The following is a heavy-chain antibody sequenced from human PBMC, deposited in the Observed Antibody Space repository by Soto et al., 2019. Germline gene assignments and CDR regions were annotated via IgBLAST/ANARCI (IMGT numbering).Heavy chain of an antibody. J-gene: IGHJ4*02. CDR1: GGSISSYY. D-gene: IGHD1-1*01. CDR3: ARHTGTTFDFDY. V-gene: IGHV4-59*08. Sequence: SETLSLTCTVSGGSISSYYWSWIRQPPGKGLEWIGYIYYSGSTNYNPSLKSRVTISVDTSKNQFSLKLSSVTAADTAVYYCARHTGTTFDFDYWGQGTLVTVSS. CDR2: IYYSGST.